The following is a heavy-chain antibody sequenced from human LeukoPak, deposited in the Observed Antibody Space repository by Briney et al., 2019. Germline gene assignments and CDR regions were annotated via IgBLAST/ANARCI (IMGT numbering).Heavy chain of an antibody. J-gene: IGHJ6*04. CDR2: IAPSDSYT. V-gene: IGHV5-10-1*01. CDR1: GYIFSSYW. CDR3: ARLGAPYYYYGMDV. Sequence: GESMRISCKGSGYIFSSYWSSWGRQMRGEGLGWMGRIAPSDSYTNYSPSFQGHVTIAADKSISTAYLQWSSLKASDTAMYYCARLGAPYYYYGMDVWGKGTTVTASS.